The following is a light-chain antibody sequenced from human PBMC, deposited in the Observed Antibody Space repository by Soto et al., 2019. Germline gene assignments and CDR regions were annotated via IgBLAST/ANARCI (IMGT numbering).Light chain of an antibody. J-gene: IGKJ5*01. V-gene: IGKV1-39*01. CDR1: QSISRY. CDR2: VAS. Sequence: DIQMTQSPSTLSASVVYIFTITLRASQSISRYLNWYQQKPGKAPNLLIYVASSLQSEVPSRFSGSGSGTDFTLTITSLQPEDFATYYRQQSYGTPITFGQGTRLEI. CDR3: QQSYGTPIT.